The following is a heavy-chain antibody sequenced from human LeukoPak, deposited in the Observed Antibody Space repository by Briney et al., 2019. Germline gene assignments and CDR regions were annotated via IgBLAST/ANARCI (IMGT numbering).Heavy chain of an antibody. Sequence: SETLSLTCTVSGGSISSYYWSGIRQPPGKGLEWIGYIYYSGSTNYNPSLKSRVTISVDTSKNQFSLKLSSVTAADTAVYYCVRFEGYNILTLDYWGQGTPVTVSS. V-gene: IGHV4-59*01. CDR2: IYYSGST. CDR1: GGSISSYY. D-gene: IGHD5-24*01. J-gene: IGHJ4*02. CDR3: VRFEGYNILTLDY.